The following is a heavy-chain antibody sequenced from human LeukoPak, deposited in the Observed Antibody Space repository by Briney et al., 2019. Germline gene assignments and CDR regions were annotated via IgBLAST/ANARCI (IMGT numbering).Heavy chain of an antibody. V-gene: IGHV1-2*02. J-gene: IGHJ4*02. CDR2: INPNSGGT. D-gene: IGHD3-22*01. Sequence: ASVKVSCKASGYTFTDYYMHWVRQAPGQGLEWMGWINPNSGGTNYAQKFQGRVTMTRDTSISTAYMELSSLRSEDTAVYYCAVDSSGYYYPRGWGQGTLVTVSS. CDR1: GYTFTDYY. CDR3: AVDSSGYYYPRG.